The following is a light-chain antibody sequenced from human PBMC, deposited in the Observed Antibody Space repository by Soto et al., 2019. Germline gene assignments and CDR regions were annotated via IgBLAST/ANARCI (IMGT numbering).Light chain of an antibody. CDR3: QQYSTSPIS. CDR2: GAS. CDR1: QVTSRY. V-gene: IGKV3-20*01. J-gene: IGKJ5*01. Sequence: ENVLTQSPGTLSLSPGERATLSCRASQVTSRYLSWYQQRPGQAPRLLIYGASSRATVIPDRFSGSGSGTYFTLTISRLEPENFSVYYCQQYSTSPISFGQGTRLEIK.